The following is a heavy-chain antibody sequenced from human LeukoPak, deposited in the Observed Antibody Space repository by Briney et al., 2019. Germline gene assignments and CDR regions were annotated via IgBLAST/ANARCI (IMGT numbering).Heavy chain of an antibody. CDR2: INHSGST. D-gene: IGHD5-18*01. CDR3: ARGGSRRDTAMVWDY. J-gene: IGHJ4*02. CDR1: GGSFSGYY. Sequence: PSETLSLTCAVYGGSFSGYYWSWIRQPPGKGLEWIGEINHSGSTNYNPSLKSRVTISVDTSKNQFSLKLSSVTAADTAFYYCARGGSRRDTAMVWDYWGQGILVTVSS. V-gene: IGHV4-34*01.